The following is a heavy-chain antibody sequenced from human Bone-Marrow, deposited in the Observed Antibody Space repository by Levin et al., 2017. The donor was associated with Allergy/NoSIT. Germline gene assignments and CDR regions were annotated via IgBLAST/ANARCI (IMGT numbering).Heavy chain of an antibody. D-gene: IGHD2-2*01. J-gene: IGHJ4*02. CDR2: INPNSGGT. V-gene: IGHV1-2*06. Sequence: ASVKVSCKASGYTFTGYYMHWVRQAPGQGLEWMGRINPNSGGTNYAQKFQGRVTMTRDTSISTAYMELSRLRSDDTAVYYCARRGRSLYCSSTSCYVLDYWGQGTLVTVSS. CDR1: GYTFTGYY. CDR3: ARRGRSLYCSSTSCYVLDY.